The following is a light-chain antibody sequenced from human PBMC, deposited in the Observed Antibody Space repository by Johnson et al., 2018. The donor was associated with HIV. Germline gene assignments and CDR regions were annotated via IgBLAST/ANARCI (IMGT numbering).Light chain of an antibody. J-gene: IGLJ1*01. CDR1: SSNIGNNY. CDR2: GNN. V-gene: IGLV1-51*01. CDR3: GTWDSSLSAGV. Sequence: QSVLTQPPSVSAAPGQKVTISCSGSSSNIGNNYVSWYQQFPGTAPKLLIYGNNKRPSGIPDRFSGSKSGTSATLGITGLQTGDEADYYCGTWDSSLSAGVFGTWTKVTVL.